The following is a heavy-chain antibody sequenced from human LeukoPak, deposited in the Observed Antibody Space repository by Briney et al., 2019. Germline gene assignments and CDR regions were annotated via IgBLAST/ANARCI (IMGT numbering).Heavy chain of an antibody. CDR3: ARARYSSSWACDY. CDR1: GGSFSSYY. Sequence: SETLSLTCTFYGGSFSSYYWSWIRQPPGKGLEWIGYIYYSGSTNYNPSLKSRVTISVDTSKNQFSLKLSSVTAADTAVYYCARARYSSSWACDYWGQGTLVTVSS. V-gene: IGHV4-59*01. J-gene: IGHJ4*02. CDR2: IYYSGST. D-gene: IGHD6-13*01.